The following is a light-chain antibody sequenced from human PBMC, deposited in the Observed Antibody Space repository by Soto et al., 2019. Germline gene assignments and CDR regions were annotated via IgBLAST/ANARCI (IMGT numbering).Light chain of an antibody. CDR3: CSFAGGATFV. Sequence: QSALPQPASVSGSPRQSITIACTGTSNDVGGYNLVFWYQQHPGKVPKLIIYEGNKPPSGVSDRFSGSKSGNRAFLTISALQAEDEADYSCCSFAGGATFVFGGGTKLTVL. CDR1: SNDVGGYNL. CDR2: EGN. V-gene: IGLV2-23*03. J-gene: IGLJ2*01.